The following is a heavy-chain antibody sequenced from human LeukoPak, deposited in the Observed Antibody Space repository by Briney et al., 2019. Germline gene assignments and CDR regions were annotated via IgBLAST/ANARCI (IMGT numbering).Heavy chain of an antibody. Sequence: GGSLRLSCAASGFTFSSYWMSWVGQAPGKGLEWVANIKQDGSEKYYVDSVKGRFTISRDNAKNSLYLQMNSLRAEDTAVYYCARETYGSGSYVTDYWGQGTLVTVSS. D-gene: IGHD3-10*01. CDR1: GFTFSSYW. V-gene: IGHV3-7*01. CDR3: ARETYGSGSYVTDY. CDR2: IKQDGSEK. J-gene: IGHJ4*02.